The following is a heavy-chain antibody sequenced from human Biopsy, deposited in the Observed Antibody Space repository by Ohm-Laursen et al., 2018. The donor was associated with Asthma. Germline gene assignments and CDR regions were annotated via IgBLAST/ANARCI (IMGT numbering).Heavy chain of an antibody. Sequence: GASVKVSCKASGYPFTDYYVHWVRQAPGQGLEWMGRIDPNSGGTNYAQKFLGGVTMTRDTSVNTAFMVLSRLRSDDTAVYYCARIKIRIGAGTDRYFDLWGRGTLVTVSS. CDR3: ARIKIRIGAGTDRYFDL. J-gene: IGHJ2*01. D-gene: IGHD3-16*01. V-gene: IGHV1-2*06. CDR2: IDPNSGGT. CDR1: GYPFTDYY.